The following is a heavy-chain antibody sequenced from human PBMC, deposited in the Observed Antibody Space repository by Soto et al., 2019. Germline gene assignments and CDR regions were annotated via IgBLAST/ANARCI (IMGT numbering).Heavy chain of an antibody. V-gene: IGHV3-30*03. Sequence: QVQLVESGGGVVQPGRSLRLSCAASGFTFSSYGMHWVRQAPGKGLEWVAVISYDGSNKYYADSVKGRFTISRDNSKNPLYLQRNSLRAEDTAVYYCATLEGVLLWFGESMFDYWGQGTLVTVSS. J-gene: IGHJ4*02. CDR3: ATLEGVLLWFGESMFDY. D-gene: IGHD3-10*01. CDR1: GFTFSSYG. CDR2: ISYDGSNK.